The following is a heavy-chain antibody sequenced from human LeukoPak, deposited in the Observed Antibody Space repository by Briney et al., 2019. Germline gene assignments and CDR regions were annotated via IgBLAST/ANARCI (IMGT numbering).Heavy chain of an antibody. J-gene: IGHJ6*03. CDR2: IKQDGSET. CDR1: GFTFSSYW. V-gene: IGHV3-7*01. Sequence: PGGSLRLSCAASGFTFSSYWMSWVRQAPGKGLEWVSNIKQDGSETYYVDSVKGRFTISRDNSKNSLYLQMNSLRAEDTAVYYCARARGGYCSSTSCRNPYYYYYMDVWGKGTTVTVSS. D-gene: IGHD2-2*01. CDR3: ARARGGYCSSTSCRNPYYYYYMDV.